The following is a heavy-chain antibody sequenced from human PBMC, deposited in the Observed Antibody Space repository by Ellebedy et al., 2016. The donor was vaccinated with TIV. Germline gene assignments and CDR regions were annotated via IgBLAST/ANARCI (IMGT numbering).Heavy chain of an antibody. V-gene: IGHV3-33*01. Sequence: GESLKISXAASGFTFSNYGMHWVRQAPGKGLEWVAGIWYDGSNRNYADSVKGRFTISRDNSKNTLYLQMNSLRAEDTAVYHCARDSYSFDSSGYYFDYWGQGTLVTVSS. D-gene: IGHD3-22*01. CDR3: ARDSYSFDSSGYYFDY. CDR1: GFTFSNYG. CDR2: IWYDGSNR. J-gene: IGHJ4*02.